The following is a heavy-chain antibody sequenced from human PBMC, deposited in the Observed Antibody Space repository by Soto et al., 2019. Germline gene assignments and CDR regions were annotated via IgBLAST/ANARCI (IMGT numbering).Heavy chain of an antibody. V-gene: IGHV4-30-4*01. Sequence: QVQLQESGPGLVKPSQTLSLTCTVSGGSISSGDYYWSWIRQPPGKGLEWLGYIYYSGSTYYNPSLKGRVTISVDTSKNPFSLKLSSVTAADTAVYYCARASIDTDSSGYYYVLDYWGQGTLVTVSS. CDR2: IYYSGST. CDR1: GGSISSGDYY. J-gene: IGHJ4*02. CDR3: ARASIDTDSSGYYYVLDY. D-gene: IGHD3-22*01.